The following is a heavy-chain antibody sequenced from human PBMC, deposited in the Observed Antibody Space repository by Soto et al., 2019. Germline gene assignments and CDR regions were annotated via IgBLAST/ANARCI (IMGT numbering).Heavy chain of an antibody. CDR3: ARHQDTKEWYGFDY. D-gene: IGHD3-3*01. Sequence: PSETLSLTCTVSGGSICTYFWTWSRQPPGKGLEWIGYIYHSGSTNYNPSHKSRVTISVDTTKNQFSLKLSSVTAADTALYYCARHQDTKEWYGFDYWGQGTLVTVSS. V-gene: IGHV4-59*08. CDR2: IYHSGST. CDR1: GGSICTYF. J-gene: IGHJ4*02.